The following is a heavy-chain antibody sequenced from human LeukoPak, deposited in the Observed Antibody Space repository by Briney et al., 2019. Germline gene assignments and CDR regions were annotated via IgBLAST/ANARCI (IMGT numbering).Heavy chain of an antibody. J-gene: IGHJ4*02. D-gene: IGHD6-13*01. Sequence: GALRLSCAASGFTFSSYAMHWVRQAPGKGLEWVAVISYDGSNKYYADSVKGRFTISRDNSKNTLYLQMNSLRAEDTAVYYCARDTTSIAAAGTLDCWGQGTLVTVSS. CDR2: ISYDGSNK. CDR3: ARDTTSIAAAGTLDC. V-gene: IGHV3-30-3*01. CDR1: GFTFSSYA.